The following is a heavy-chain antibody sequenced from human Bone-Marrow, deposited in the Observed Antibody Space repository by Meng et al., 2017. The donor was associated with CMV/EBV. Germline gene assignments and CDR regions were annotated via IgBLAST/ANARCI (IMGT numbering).Heavy chain of an antibody. CDR2: IYTSGST. V-gene: IGHV4-4*07. CDR3: VTARPFAVFTD. Sequence: ESLKISCTVSGGSISSYYWSWIRQPAGKGLEWIGRIYTSGSTNYNPSLKSRVTMSVDTSKNQFSLKLTSVTAADTAVYYCVTARPFAVFTDWGQGALVTFSS. D-gene: IGHD2-21*01. J-gene: IGHJ4*02. CDR1: GGSISSYY.